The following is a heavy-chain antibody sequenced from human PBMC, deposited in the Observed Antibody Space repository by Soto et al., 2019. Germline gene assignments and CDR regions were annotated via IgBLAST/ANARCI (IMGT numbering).Heavy chain of an antibody. V-gene: IGHV1-69*06. CDR2: IIPRFGTA. Sequence: SVNVSCKGSGCTSSSYAISWLRQAPGQELEWMGGIIPRFGTANYAQKFQGRVTITADKSTSTAYMELSSLRSEDTAVYYCARDSGRGWYSDHWCQGPLVTVSS. CDR3: ARDSGRGWYSDH. D-gene: IGHD6-19*01. CDR1: GCTSSSYA. J-gene: IGHJ4*02.